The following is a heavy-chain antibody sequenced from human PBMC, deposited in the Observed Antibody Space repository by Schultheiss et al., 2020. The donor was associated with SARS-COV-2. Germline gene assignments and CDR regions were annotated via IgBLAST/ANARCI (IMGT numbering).Heavy chain of an antibody. CDR3: ARAGRFITTYAFDI. Sequence: SQTLSLTCTVSGGSISSYYWSWIRQPAGKGLEWIGRIYTSGSTNYNPSLKSRVTMSVDTSKNQFSLKLNSVTAADTAVYYCARAGRFITTYAFDIWGQGTMVTVSS. J-gene: IGHJ3*02. D-gene: IGHD3-22*01. CDR1: GGSISSYY. V-gene: IGHV4-4*07. CDR2: IYTSGST.